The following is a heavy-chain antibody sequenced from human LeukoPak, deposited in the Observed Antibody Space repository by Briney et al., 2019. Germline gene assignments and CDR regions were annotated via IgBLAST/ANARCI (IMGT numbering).Heavy chain of an antibody. Sequence: GRSLRHSCAASGFTFDNYAMHWVRQAPAKGLEWLAVISYDGSTKYYADSVKGRFTISRDNSKNTLYLQMNSLTAVDTGIYYCATADRWLQSRVDYWGQGTLVTVSS. D-gene: IGHD5-24*01. V-gene: IGHV3-30-3*01. J-gene: IGHJ4*02. CDR1: GFTFDNYA. CDR3: ATADRWLQSRVDY. CDR2: ISYDGSTK.